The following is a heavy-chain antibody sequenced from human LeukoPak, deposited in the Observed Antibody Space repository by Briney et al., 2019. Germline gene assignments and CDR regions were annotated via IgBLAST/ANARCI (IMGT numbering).Heavy chain of an antibody. V-gene: IGHV3-15*01. CDR2: IKRKTDGGTT. Sequence: GGSLRLSCAASGFTLSNAWMTWVRQAPGKGLEWVGRIKRKTDGGTTDYAAPAKGRFTISRDDSKNTLYLQMDSLKTEDTAVYYCTETLGYWGQGTLVTVSS. CDR1: GFTLSNAW. D-gene: IGHD6-13*01. J-gene: IGHJ4*02. CDR3: TETLGY.